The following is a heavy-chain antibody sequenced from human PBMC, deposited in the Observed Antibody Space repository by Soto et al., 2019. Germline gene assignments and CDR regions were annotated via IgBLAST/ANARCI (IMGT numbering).Heavy chain of an antibody. CDR1: GCSLSSGGYS. CDR2: IYYGGTT. V-gene: IGHV4-61*08. J-gene: IGHJ4*02. D-gene: IGHD2-8*02. Sequence: ASETLSLTCAFSGCSLSSGGYSWRWIRQPPGKGLEWIGYIYYGGTTTNNPSLNSRVAISIDTSKNQFSLTLSSVTAADTAVYYCAESSTERGLGYWGQGTLVTVSS. CDR3: AESSTERGLGY.